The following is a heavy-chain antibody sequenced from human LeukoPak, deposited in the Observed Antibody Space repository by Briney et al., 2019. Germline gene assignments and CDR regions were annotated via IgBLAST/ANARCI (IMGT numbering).Heavy chain of an antibody. V-gene: IGHV1-3*01. J-gene: IGHJ3*02. Sequence: ASVKVSCKASGYTFTSYAMHWVRQAPGQRLEWMGWINAGNGNTKYSQKFQGRVTITRDTSASTAYMELSSLRSEDTAVYYCARGLGYCSSTSCYAEAHAFDIWGQGTMVTVSS. CDR3: ARGLGYCSSTSCYAEAHAFDI. CDR2: INAGNGNT. D-gene: IGHD2-2*01. CDR1: GYTFTSYA.